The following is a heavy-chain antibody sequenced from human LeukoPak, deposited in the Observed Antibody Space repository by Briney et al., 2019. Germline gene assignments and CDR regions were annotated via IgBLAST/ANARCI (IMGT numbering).Heavy chain of an antibody. CDR2: IYYSGST. V-gene: IGHV4-59*01. Sequence: PSETLSLTCTVPGGSISSYYWSWIRQPPGKGLEWVGYIYYSGSTNYNPSLKSRVTISVDTSKNQFSLKLSSVTAADTAVYYCAATYYYGSGSYNAFDIWGQGTMVAVSS. D-gene: IGHD3-10*01. CDR3: AATYYYGSGSYNAFDI. J-gene: IGHJ3*02. CDR1: GGSISSYY.